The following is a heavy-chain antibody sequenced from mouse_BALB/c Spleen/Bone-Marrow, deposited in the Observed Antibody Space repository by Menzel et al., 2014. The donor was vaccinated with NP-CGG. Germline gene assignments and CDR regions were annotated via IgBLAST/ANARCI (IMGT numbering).Heavy chain of an antibody. CDR1: GYSFTGYY. CDR2: ISCYNGAT. V-gene: IGHV1S34*01. Sequence: LVKTGASVKISCKASGYSFTGYYMHWVKQSHGKSLEWIGYISCYNGATSYNQKFKGKATFTVDTSSSTAHMQFNSLTAEDSAVYFCARGGTMISTDAMDYWGQGTSVTVSS. J-gene: IGHJ4*01. CDR3: ARGGTMISTDAMDY. D-gene: IGHD2-4*01.